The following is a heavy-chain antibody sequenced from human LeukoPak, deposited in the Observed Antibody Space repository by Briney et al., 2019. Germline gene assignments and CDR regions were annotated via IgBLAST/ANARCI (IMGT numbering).Heavy chain of an antibody. D-gene: IGHD2-2*01. J-gene: IGHJ4*02. CDR3: ANRFCTSSGCGVAY. Sequence: GGSLRLSCAASEFTFSNYGMLWVRQAPGKGLEWVAVVSYDGSDKHYADSVKGRFTISRDNSKNTLYLQVNSLRGDDTAVYYCANRFCTSSGCGVAYWGQGTLVTVSS. V-gene: IGHV3-30*18. CDR1: EFTFSNYG. CDR2: VSYDGSDK.